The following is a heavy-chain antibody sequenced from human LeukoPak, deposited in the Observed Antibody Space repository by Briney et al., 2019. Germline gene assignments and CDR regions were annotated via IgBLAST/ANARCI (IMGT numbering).Heavy chain of an antibody. D-gene: IGHD3-22*01. V-gene: IGHV3-53*01. CDR2: IYSGGST. J-gene: IGHJ6*02. Sequence: GGSLSLSCAASGFTVSSNYMSWVRQAPGKGLEWVSVIYSGGSTYYADFVKGRFTISRDNSKNTLYLQMNSLRAEDTAVYYCARESHYYDSSGSRHYYGMDVWGQGTTVTVSS. CDR1: GFTVSSNY. CDR3: ARESHYYDSSGSRHYYGMDV.